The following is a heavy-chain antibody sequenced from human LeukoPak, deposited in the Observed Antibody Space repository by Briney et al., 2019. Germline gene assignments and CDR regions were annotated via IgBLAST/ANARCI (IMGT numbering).Heavy chain of an antibody. J-gene: IGHJ6*03. Sequence: SETLSLTCTVSGGSISSSSYYWGWIRQPPGKGLEWIGSIYYSGSTYYNPSLKSRVTISVDTSKNQFSLKLSSVTAADTAVYYCARVFDSGRFYYYIDVWGKGTTVTVSS. V-gene: IGHV4-39*01. CDR1: GGSISSSSYY. CDR2: IYYSGST. CDR3: ARVFDSGRFYYYIDV. D-gene: IGHD3-10*01.